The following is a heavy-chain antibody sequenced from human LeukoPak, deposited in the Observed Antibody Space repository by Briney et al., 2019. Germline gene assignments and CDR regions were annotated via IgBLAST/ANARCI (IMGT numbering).Heavy chain of an antibody. J-gene: IGHJ4*02. Sequence: ASVKVSCKASGYTFTSYAMHWVRQAPGQRLEWMGWINAGNGNTKYSQKFQGRVTITRDTSASTAYMELSSLRSEDTAVYYCARDAGSYYGSVLLRGYFDYWGQGTLVIVSS. CDR1: GYTFTSYA. CDR3: ARDAGSYYGSVLLRGYFDY. CDR2: INAGNGNT. D-gene: IGHD3-10*01. V-gene: IGHV1-3*01.